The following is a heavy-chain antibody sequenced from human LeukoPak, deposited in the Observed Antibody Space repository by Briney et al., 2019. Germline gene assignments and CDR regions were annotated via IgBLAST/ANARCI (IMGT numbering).Heavy chain of an antibody. Sequence: GGSLRLSCAASGFTFSSYWMHWVRQAPGKGLVWVSRINTDGSSTSYADSVKGRFTISRDNAKNTLYLQMNSLRAEDTAVYYCARDSGRGYCSSTSCSYFDYWGQGTLVTVSS. V-gene: IGHV3-74*01. CDR2: INTDGSST. J-gene: IGHJ4*02. CDR1: GFTFSSYW. D-gene: IGHD2-2*01. CDR3: ARDSGRGYCSSTSCSYFDY.